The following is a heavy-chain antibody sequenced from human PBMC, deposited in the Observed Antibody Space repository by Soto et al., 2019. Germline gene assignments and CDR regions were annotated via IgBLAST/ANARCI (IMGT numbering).Heavy chain of an antibody. CDR1: GGTFSSYA. CDR2: IIPIFGTA. Sequence: SVKVSCKASGGTFSSYAISWVRQAPGQGLEWMGGIIPIFGTANYAQKFQGRVTITADESTSTAYMELSSLRSEDTAVYYCASAIFVATIPHYYGMAVWGQGTTVTGSS. D-gene: IGHD5-12*01. V-gene: IGHV1-69*13. J-gene: IGHJ6*02. CDR3: ASAIFVATIPHYYGMAV.